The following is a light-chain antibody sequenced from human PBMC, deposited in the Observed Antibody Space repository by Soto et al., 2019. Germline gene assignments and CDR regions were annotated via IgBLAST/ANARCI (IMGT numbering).Light chain of an antibody. J-gene: IGKJ4*01. CDR2: GAS. V-gene: IGKV3-15*01. CDR1: QSVSSN. Sequence: EIAMSQSPATLSVSPGERATLYCRAGQSVSSNLAWYQQKPGQAPRLLIYGASTGATGIPARFSGSGSGTEVTLTISRLPSEVSAVYYCQQYSNWPLTFGGGTKVEIK. CDR3: QQYSNWPLT.